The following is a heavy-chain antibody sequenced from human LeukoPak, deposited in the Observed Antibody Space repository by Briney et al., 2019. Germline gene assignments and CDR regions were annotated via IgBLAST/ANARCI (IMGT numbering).Heavy chain of an antibody. D-gene: IGHD6-13*01. V-gene: IGHV4-59*06. Sequence: SETLSLTCTVSGGSISSYYWSWIRQHPGKGLEWIGYIYYSGSTYYNPSLKSRVTISVDTSKNQFSLKLSSVTAADTAVYYCASHLWEQQLGVVYWGQGTLVTVSS. CDR2: IYYSGST. CDR1: GGSISSYY. J-gene: IGHJ4*02. CDR3: ASHLWEQQLGVVY.